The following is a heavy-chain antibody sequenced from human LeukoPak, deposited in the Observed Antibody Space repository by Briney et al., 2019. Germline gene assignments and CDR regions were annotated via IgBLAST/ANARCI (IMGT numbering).Heavy chain of an antibody. CDR1: GFTFSSYS. Sequence: GGSLRLSCAASGFTFSSYSTNWVRQAPGKGLEWVSSISSSSSYIYYADSVKGRFTISRDNAKNSLYLQMNSLRAEDTAVYYCARAGYYYDSSGYYPLDYWGQGTLVTVSS. D-gene: IGHD3-22*01. CDR2: ISSSSSYI. CDR3: ARAGYYYDSSGYYPLDY. J-gene: IGHJ4*02. V-gene: IGHV3-21*01.